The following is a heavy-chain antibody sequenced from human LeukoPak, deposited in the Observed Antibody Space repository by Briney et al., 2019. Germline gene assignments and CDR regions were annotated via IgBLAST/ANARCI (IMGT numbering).Heavy chain of an antibody. CDR1: GGSFSSYY. Sequence: SETLSLTCAVYGGSFSSYYWSWIRQPPGKGLECIGEIYHSGSTNYNPSLKSRVTISVDKSKNQFSVKLSSVPAADTAVYYCASVHQPLYYYGSGSYSQNWFDPWGQGTLVTVSS. CDR2: IYHSGST. V-gene: IGHV4-34*01. J-gene: IGHJ5*02. D-gene: IGHD3-10*01. CDR3: ASVHQPLYYYGSGSYSQNWFDP.